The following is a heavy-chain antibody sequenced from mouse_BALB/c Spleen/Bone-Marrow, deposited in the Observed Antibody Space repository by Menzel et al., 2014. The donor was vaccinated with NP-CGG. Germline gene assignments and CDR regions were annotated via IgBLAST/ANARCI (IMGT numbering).Heavy chain of an antibody. CDR2: IWGDGTT. V-gene: IGHV2-6-7*01. J-gene: IGHJ4*01. Sequence: QVQLKESGPGLVSPSQSLSITCTVSGFSLTDYGINWVRQPPGKGLEWLGMIWGDGTTDYNSALRSRLSINKDNSRSLVFLKMNSLQTDNTARYYCAREKYGNYYAMGYWGQGTSVTVSS. CDR3: AREKYGNYYAMGY. CDR1: GFSLTDYG. D-gene: IGHD2-10*02.